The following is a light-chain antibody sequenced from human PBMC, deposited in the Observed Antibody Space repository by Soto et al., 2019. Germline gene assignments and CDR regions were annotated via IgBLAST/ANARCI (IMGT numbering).Light chain of an antibody. Sequence: DIQMTQSPSSLSASVGDRVTITCRASLPISNYLAWYQQKPGKIPNLLIYEVSTLHSGVPSRFSGSGSGTEFTLTISSLRPDDFATYYCQHYSGDRATFGQGTKVEI. V-gene: IGKV1-5*03. CDR2: EVS. CDR3: QHYSGDRAT. CDR1: LPISNY. J-gene: IGKJ1*01.